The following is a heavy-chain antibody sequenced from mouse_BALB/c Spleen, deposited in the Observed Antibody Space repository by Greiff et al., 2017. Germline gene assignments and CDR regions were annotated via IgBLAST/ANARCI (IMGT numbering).Heavy chain of an antibody. Sequence: EVKLQESGPGLVKPSQSLSLTCSVTGYSITSGYYWNWIRQFPGNKLEWMGYISYDGSTYYNPSLKSRISITRDTSKNQYYLQLNSVTTEDTATYYCAREKGSSYVNYAMDYWGQGTSVTVSS. CDR1: GYSITSGYY. J-gene: IGHJ4*01. V-gene: IGHV3-6*01. D-gene: IGHD1-1*01. CDR2: ISYDGST. CDR3: AREKGSSYVNYAMDY.